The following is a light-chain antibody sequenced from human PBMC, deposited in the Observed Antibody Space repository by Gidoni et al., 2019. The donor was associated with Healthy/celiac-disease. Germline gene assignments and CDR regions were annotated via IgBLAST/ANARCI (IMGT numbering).Light chain of an antibody. CDR2: DAS. J-gene: IGKJ3*01. Sequence: EIEFTQSPATLSLSPGERATLSCRASQSVRSYLAWYQQKPGQAPRLLIYDASNRATGIPARFSGSGSGTDFTLNSSSLETEDFAVYYCQQRGTFGHGTKVDIK. V-gene: IGKV3-11*01. CDR1: QSVRSY. CDR3: QQRGT.